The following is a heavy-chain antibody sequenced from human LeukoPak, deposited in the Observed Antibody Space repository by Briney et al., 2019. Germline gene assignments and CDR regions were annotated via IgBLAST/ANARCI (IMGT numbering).Heavy chain of an antibody. CDR1: GGSIRSSNW. D-gene: IGHD1-26*01. V-gene: IGHV4-4*02. Sequence: SETLSLTCAVSGGSIRSSNWWSWVRQSPGKGLECIGDIHHSGTTNYSPSLKSRVTISVDTSKNQFSLRLSSVTAADTAVYYCARGFLVGHSPEVYYFDYWGQGTLVTVSS. CDR3: ARGFLVGHSPEVYYFDY. CDR2: IHHSGTT. J-gene: IGHJ4*02.